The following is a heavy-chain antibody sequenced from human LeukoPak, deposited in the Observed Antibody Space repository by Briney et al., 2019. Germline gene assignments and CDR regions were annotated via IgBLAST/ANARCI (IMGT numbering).Heavy chain of an antibody. CDR3: ARGGPKYCSSTSCYDVDY. CDR2: ISSSGSTI. D-gene: IGHD2-2*01. CDR1: GFTFSDYY. J-gene: IGHJ4*02. V-gene: IGHV3-11*01. Sequence: PGGSLRLSCAASGFTFSDYYMSWIRQAPGKGLEWVSYISSSGSTIYYADSVKGRFTISRDNAKNSLYLQMNSLRAEDTAVYYCARGGPKYCSSTSCYDVDYWGQGTLVTLSS.